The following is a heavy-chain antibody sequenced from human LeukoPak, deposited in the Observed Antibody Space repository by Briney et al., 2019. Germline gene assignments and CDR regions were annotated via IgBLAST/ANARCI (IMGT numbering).Heavy chain of an antibody. V-gene: IGHV3-30*02. CDR2: RRYDGSNK. Sequence: PGGSLRLSCAASGFTFSSYGMPWVRPAPGKGLEWVAFRRYDGSNKFYADSVKGRFTIARDNSKNTLYLQMNSLRVEDTAVYYCAKGPGYYPTYVDYWGQGTLVTVSS. CDR1: GFTFSSYG. CDR3: AKGPGYYPTYVDY. D-gene: IGHD3-22*01. J-gene: IGHJ4*02.